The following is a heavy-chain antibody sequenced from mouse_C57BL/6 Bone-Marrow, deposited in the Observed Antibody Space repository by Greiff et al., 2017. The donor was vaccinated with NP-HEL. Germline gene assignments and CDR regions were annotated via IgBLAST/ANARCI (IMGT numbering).Heavy chain of an antibody. CDR2: ISNLAYSI. V-gene: IGHV5-15*01. CDR3: ARAPRDYYAMDY. CDR1: GFTFSDYG. J-gene: IGHJ4*01. Sequence: DVKLVESGGGLVQPGGSLKLSCAASGFTFSDYGMAWVRQAPRKGPEWVAFISNLAYSIYYADTVTGRFTISRENAKNTLYLEMSSLRSEDTAMYYCARAPRDYYAMDYWGQGTSVTVSS.